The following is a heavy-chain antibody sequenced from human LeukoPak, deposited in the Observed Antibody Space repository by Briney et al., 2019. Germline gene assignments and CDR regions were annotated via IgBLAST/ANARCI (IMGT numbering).Heavy chain of an antibody. V-gene: IGHV1-69*05. CDR3: ARGGPKYYFDY. CDR2: IIPIFGTA. J-gene: IGHJ4*02. Sequence: SVKVSCKASGYTFTSYDINWVRQAAGQGLEWMGRIIPIFGTANYAQKFQGRVTITTDESTSTAYMELSSLRSEDTAVYYCARGGPKYYFDYWGQGTLVTVSS. CDR1: GYTFTSYD. D-gene: IGHD3-16*01.